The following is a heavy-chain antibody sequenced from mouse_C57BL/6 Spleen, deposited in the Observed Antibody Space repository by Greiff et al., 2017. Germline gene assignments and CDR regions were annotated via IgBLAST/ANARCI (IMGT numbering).Heavy chain of an antibody. CDR3: AREGYYYGSRDAMDY. CDR1: GFTFSDYG. D-gene: IGHD1-1*01. CDR2: ISSGSSTI. V-gene: IGHV5-17*01. J-gene: IGHJ4*01. Sequence: DVQLVESGGGLVKPGGSLKLSCAASGFTFSDYGMHWVRQAPEKGLEWVAYISSGSSTIYYADTVKGRFTISRDNAKNTLFLQMTSLRSEDTAMYYCAREGYYYGSRDAMDYWGQGTSVTVSS.